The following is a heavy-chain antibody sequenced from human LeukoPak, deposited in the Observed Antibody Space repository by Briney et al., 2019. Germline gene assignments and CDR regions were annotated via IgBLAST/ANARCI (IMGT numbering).Heavy chain of an antibody. D-gene: IGHD2-21*02. Sequence: GASVKVSCKASGYTFTSYGISWVRQAPGEGLEWMGWISAYNGNTNYAQKLQGRVTMTTDTSTSTAYMELSRLRSDDTAFYYCARTYCGGDCGPRYFFYYMDVWGKGTTVIVSS. J-gene: IGHJ6*03. V-gene: IGHV1-18*01. CDR2: ISAYNGNT. CDR3: ARTYCGGDCGPRYFFYYMDV. CDR1: GYTFTSYG.